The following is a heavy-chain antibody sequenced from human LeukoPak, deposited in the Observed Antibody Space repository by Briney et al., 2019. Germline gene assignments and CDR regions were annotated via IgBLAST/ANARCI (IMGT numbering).Heavy chain of an antibody. CDR1: GGSVSIASYY. D-gene: IGHD5-18*01. CDR2: IYYSGST. CDR3: ARSNTAMAPRAFDI. Sequence: PSETLSLTCTVSGGSVSIASYYWSWIRQPPGKGLEWIGYIYYSGSTNYNPSLKSRVTISVDTSKNQFSLKLSSVTAADTAVYYCARSNTAMAPRAFDIWGQGTMVTVSS. V-gene: IGHV4-61*01. J-gene: IGHJ3*02.